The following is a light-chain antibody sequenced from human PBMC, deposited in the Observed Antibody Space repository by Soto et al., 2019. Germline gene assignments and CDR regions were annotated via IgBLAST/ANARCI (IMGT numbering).Light chain of an antibody. CDR2: GAY. J-gene: IGKJ5*01. CDR1: QSVSSN. Sequence: EIVMTQSPATLSVSPGERATLSCRASQSVSSNLAWYQQKPGQAPRLLIYGAYTRATGIPARFSGSGSGTEFNPTNSSLQSGDFAVFYCQQYNNWPPDFGQGTRLEIK. CDR3: QQYNNWPPD. V-gene: IGKV3D-15*01.